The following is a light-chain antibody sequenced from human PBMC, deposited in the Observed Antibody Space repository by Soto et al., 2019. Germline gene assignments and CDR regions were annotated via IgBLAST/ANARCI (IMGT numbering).Light chain of an antibody. CDR2: GAS. CDR1: QSVSSSS. CDR3: QQYGNSPRT. Sequence: EIVMTQSPATLSVSPGERATLSCRASQSVSSSSLAWYQQKPGQAPRLLIYGASSRATGIPDRFSGSGSGTDFTLTISRLEPEDFAVYYCQQYGNSPRTFGQGTK. J-gene: IGKJ1*01. V-gene: IGKV3-20*01.